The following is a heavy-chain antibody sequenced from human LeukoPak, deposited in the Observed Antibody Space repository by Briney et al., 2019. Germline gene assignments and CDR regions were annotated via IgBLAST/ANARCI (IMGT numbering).Heavy chain of an antibody. CDR3: AVGDYYYDTRFDY. CDR2: VNADNSNT. J-gene: IGHJ4*02. CDR1: GFPFTSYA. D-gene: IGHD3-22*01. V-gene: IGHV1-3*03. Sequence: ASVKVSCTASGFPFTSYAIHWVRQAPGQRLEWMGWVNADNSNTKYSQEFQGRVTITRDTSASTAYMGLSSLRSEDMAVYYCAVGDYYYDTRFDYWGQGTLVTVSS.